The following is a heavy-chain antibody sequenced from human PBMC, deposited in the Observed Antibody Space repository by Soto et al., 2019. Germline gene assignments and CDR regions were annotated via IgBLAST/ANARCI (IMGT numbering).Heavy chain of an antibody. V-gene: IGHV4-39*01. D-gene: IGHD3-10*01. CDR1: GGFPSRERYL. Sequence: SEDRSHRRTGSGGFPSRERYLLCRIRQAPRKGLEWIVSFYYSGSTYSNPSLKSRVTISVDTSKNQFSLKLSSVTAADTAVYYCARHLNNVRAPLLWFGELFYYFAYWGQGTLVTVS. CDR3: ARHLNNVRAPLLWFGELFYYFAY. J-gene: IGHJ4*02. CDR2: FYYSGST.